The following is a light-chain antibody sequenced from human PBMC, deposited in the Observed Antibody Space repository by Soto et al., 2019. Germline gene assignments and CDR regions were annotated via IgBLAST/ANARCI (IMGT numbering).Light chain of an antibody. V-gene: IGKV1-33*01. CDR2: DTS. J-gene: IGKJ4*01. CDR3: QQFDSVPLT. Sequence: DVQMTQSPSSLSASVGDRVTITCQASHDIGTYLNWYQHKPGKAPKLLIFDTSHLATGVPARFSGSGSDTYFTFTITTLQAEDFAAYYCQQFDSVPLTFGGGTYVEI. CDR1: HDIGTY.